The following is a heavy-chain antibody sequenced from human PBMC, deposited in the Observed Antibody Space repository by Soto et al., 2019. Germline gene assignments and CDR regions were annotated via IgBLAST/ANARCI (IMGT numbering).Heavy chain of an antibody. D-gene: IGHD7-27*01. V-gene: IGHV4-39*01. CDR1: GGPITNSNYY. Sequence: QLQLQESGPGLVKPSETLSLTCTVSGGPITNSNYYWGWIRQPPGKGLELIGRIFYDGSTYYNPYPRRRVAISVDTSRNLFSLNLTSVTVAETAVYYCVRLGPATGVGDYWGQGIRVTVSS. CDR2: IFYDGST. J-gene: IGHJ4*02. CDR3: VRLGPATGVGDY.